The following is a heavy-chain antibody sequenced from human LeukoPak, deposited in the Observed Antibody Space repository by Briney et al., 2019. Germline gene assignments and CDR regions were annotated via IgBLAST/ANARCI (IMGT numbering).Heavy chain of an antibody. J-gene: IGHJ4*02. CDR2: IYYSGST. D-gene: IGHD3-22*01. Sequence: PSETLSLTCTVSGGSISSGGYYWSWIRQHPGKGLEWIGHIYYSGSTHYNPSLKSRVSKSVDMSKNQFSLKLSSVTAADTAVYYCARVPYYDSSGYKSAFDIWGQGTLVTVSS. CDR1: GGSISSGGYY. V-gene: IGHV4-31*03. CDR3: ARVPYYDSSGYKSAFDI.